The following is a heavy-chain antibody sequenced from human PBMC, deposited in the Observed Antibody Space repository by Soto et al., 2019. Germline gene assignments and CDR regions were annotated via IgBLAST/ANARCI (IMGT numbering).Heavy chain of an antibody. CDR1: GFTLSSYA. Sequence: GGSLRLSCAASGFTLSSYAMSWVRQAPGKGLEWVSAISGSGGSTYYADSVKGRLTISRDNSKNTLYLQMISLRAEDTAVYYCAKDVYYYDSSGYVPFDYWGQGTLVTVSS. D-gene: IGHD3-22*01. CDR3: AKDVYYYDSSGYVPFDY. J-gene: IGHJ4*02. CDR2: ISGSGGST. V-gene: IGHV3-23*01.